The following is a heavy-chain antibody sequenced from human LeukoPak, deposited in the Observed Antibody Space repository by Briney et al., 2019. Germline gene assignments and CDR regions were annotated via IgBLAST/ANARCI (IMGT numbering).Heavy chain of an antibody. CDR2: IHPSGML. J-gene: IGHJ4*02. Sequence: SETLSLTCTVSGASFNSDDQYWNWIRQSPGKGLEWIGSIHPSGMLYNNPSLETRVNMSRDTSKNQFSLNLNSVTAEDTAVYFCSRGLDSRKLGYWGQGILVTVSS. D-gene: IGHD3-22*01. V-gene: IGHV4-31*03. CDR1: GASFNSDDQY. CDR3: SRGLDSRKLGY.